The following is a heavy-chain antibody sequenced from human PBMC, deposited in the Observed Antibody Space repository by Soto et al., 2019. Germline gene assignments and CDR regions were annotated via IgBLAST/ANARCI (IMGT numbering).Heavy chain of an antibody. CDR3: AKRPLKFEGSYFDY. Sequence: EVQVLDSGGGLVQPGGSLRLSCAASGFTFTNYPMAWVRQAPAKGLEWVSTISGSGGSTFYADSVKSRFTISRDNSKNTVYLQMNSLRVEDTARYYCAKRPLKFEGSYFDYWGQGTLVTVSS. CDR1: GFTFTNYP. D-gene: IGHD3-10*01. CDR2: ISGSGGST. V-gene: IGHV3-23*01. J-gene: IGHJ4*02.